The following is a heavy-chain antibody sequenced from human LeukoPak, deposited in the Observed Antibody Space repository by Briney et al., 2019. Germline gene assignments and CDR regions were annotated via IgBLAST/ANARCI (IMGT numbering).Heavy chain of an antibody. CDR3: ARILDSAWGELGY. J-gene: IGHJ4*02. CDR1: GFSFGSYG. D-gene: IGHD6-19*01. V-gene: IGHV3-30*02. CDR2: IRSDGSNK. Sequence: GGSLRLSCAGSGFSFGSYGMHGVRPAPGKGLEWMAFIRSDGSNKSYADSVKGRFTISRDNSKTTLYLQMNGLRAEDTAVYCCARILDSAWGELGYWGQGTLVTVSS.